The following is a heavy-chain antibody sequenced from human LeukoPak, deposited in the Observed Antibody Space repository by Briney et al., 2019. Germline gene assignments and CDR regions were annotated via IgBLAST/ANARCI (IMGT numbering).Heavy chain of an antibody. V-gene: IGHV1-2*02. CDR1: GYIFTGNY. J-gene: IGHJ4*02. CDR2: INPNSGGA. D-gene: IGHD1-26*01. Sequence: GASVKVSCKASGYIFTGNYXQXVRQAPXQXXXXMGWINPNSGGADYXXNFQGRXXXTRDTSISTAYLELNRLRSDDTAVYYCARGVRGGSSFDSWGQGTLVTVSS. CDR3: ARGVRGGSSFDS.